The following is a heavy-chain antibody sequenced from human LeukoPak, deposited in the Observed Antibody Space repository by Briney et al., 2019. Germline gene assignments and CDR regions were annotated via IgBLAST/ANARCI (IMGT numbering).Heavy chain of an antibody. J-gene: IGHJ4*02. CDR1: GGSISSGRYY. Sequence: SQTLSLTCIVSGGSISSGRYYWSWIRQRPGKGLEWIGYIYNSGSTYYNPSLKSRVTISVDTSKNQFSLELSSVPVADTAIYYCARGGPRYFDPIDFWGQGTLVTVSS. V-gene: IGHV4-31*03. D-gene: IGHD3-9*01. CDR2: IYNSGST. CDR3: ARGGPRYFDPIDF.